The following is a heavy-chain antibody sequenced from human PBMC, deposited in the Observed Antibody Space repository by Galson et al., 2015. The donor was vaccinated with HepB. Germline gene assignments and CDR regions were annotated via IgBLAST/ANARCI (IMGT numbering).Heavy chain of an antibody. J-gene: IGHJ2*01. CDR1: GYTFTSYA. Sequence: SVKVSCKASGYTFTSYAMHWVRQAPGQRLEWMGWINAGNGNTKYSQKFQGRVTITRDTSASTAYMELSSLRSEDTAVYYCAKDYYDSSGGGANWYFDLWGRGTLVTVSS. V-gene: IGHV1-3*01. CDR2: INAGNGNT. D-gene: IGHD3-22*01. CDR3: AKDYYDSSGGGANWYFDL.